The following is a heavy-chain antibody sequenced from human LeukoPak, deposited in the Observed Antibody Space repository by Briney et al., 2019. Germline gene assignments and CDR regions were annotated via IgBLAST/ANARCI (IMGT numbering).Heavy chain of an antibody. Sequence: ASVKVSCKASGYTFTSYDINWVRQATGQGLEWMGWMNPNSGNTGYAQKFQGRVTMTRNTSISTAYMELSSLRSEDTAVYYCARDSNLPGIAAAVGRFDYWGQGTLVTVSS. CDR1: GYTFTSYD. CDR3: ARDSNLPGIAAAVGRFDY. CDR2: MNPNSGNT. J-gene: IGHJ4*02. D-gene: IGHD6-13*01. V-gene: IGHV1-8*01.